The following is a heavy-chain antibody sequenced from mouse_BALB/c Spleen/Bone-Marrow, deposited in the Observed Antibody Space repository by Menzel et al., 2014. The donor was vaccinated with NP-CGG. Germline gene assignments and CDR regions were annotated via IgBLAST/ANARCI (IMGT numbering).Heavy chain of an antibody. V-gene: IGHV1S137*01. CDR3: ARGIYYDSTWFAY. J-gene: IGHJ3*01. Sequence: QVQRQRSGPELWRRVGSEKSSREGSGYTFTDYIMCWVKNRHTKRLERSGDIRIYSGNTNYNQKFKGKATMTVDKSSSTAYMELARLTSEDSAIYYCARGIYYDSTWFAYWGQGTLVTVSA. D-gene: IGHD2-4*01. CDR1: GYTFTDYI. CDR2: IRIYSGNT.